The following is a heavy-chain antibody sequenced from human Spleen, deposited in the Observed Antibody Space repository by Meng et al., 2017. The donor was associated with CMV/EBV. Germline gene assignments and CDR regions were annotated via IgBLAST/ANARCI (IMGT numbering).Heavy chain of an antibody. Sequence: GESLKISCATSQFTFSSYAMTWVRQAPGKGLEWVSAISGGGSSTFYADSMQGRFTISRDNSKNTLFLQMKSLRAGDTAMYYCAKAPSIEARAGIDFWGPGTLVTVSS. CDR3: AKAPSIEARAGIDF. D-gene: IGHD6-6*01. J-gene: IGHJ1*01. CDR2: ISGGGSST. CDR1: QFTFSSYA. V-gene: IGHV3-23*01.